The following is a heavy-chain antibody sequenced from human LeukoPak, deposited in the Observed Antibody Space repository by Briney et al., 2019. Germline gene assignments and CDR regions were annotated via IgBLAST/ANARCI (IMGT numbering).Heavy chain of an antibody. CDR2: IYQSGNT. V-gene: IGHV4-59*01. D-gene: IGHD3-10*01. CDR1: GDSIRNFY. CDR3: ARATYGSGSYYVVNFDS. J-gene: IGHJ4*02. Sequence: SETLSLTCTVSGDSIRNFYWNWIRQSPGKGLEWIGYIYQSGNTNYNPSLKSRLTMSIGTSKNQFSLNLNSVTAADTAVYYCARATYGSGSYYVVNFDSWGQGTLVTVSS.